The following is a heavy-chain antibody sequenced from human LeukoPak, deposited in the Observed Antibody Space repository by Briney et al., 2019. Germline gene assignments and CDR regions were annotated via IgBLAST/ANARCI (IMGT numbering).Heavy chain of an antibody. CDR2: ISSSSSTI. D-gene: IGHD2-2*01. V-gene: IGHV3-48*02. J-gene: IGHJ6*02. Sequence: PGGSLRLSCAASGFTFSSYSMNWVRQAPGKGLEWVSYISSSSSTIYYADSVKGRFTISRDNAKNSLYLQMNSLRDEDTAVYYCAREPDIVVVPAAMEDYYYGMDVWGQGTTVTVSS. CDR1: GFTFSSYS. CDR3: AREPDIVVVPAAMEDYYYGMDV.